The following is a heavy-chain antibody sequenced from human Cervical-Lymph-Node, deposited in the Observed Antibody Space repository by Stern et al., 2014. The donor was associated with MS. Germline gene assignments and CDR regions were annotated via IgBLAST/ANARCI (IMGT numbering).Heavy chain of an antibody. CDR1: GGTFSSYA. V-gene: IGHV1-69*01. CDR2: VIPIFGTA. J-gene: IGHJ4*02. Sequence: QMQLVQSGAEVKKPGSSVKVSCKASGGTFSSYAISWVRQAPGQGLEWMGGVIPIFGTANYAQKVQGRVTLTADESTSTAYMGLSSLRSEDTAVYYCARDYGVLTGLDYWGQGTLVTVSS. CDR3: ARDYGVLTGLDY. D-gene: IGHD1-20*01.